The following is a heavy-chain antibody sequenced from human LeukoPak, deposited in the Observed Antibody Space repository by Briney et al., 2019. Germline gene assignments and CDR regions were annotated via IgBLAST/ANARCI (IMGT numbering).Heavy chain of an antibody. CDR2: VYPGDSDT. J-gene: IGHJ4*02. Sequence: GESLKISCKGSGYSFTSYWICWVRQIPGKGLGWMGIVYPGDSDTRYSPSFQGQVTISADKSISTAYLQWSSLKASDTAMYYCAIYNYYDSSGYNWGQGTLVTVSS. V-gene: IGHV5-51*01. CDR1: GYSFTSYW. CDR3: AIYNYYDSSGYN. D-gene: IGHD3-22*01.